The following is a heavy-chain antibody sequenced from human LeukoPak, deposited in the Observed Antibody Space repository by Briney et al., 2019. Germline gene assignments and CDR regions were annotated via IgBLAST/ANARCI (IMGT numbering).Heavy chain of an antibody. CDR2: IKQDGSEK. CDR3: ARDESITIFGVAFCYYMDV. V-gene: IGHV3-7*01. D-gene: IGHD3-3*01. J-gene: IGHJ6*03. Sequence: GSLRLSCAASGFTFSSYWMSWVRQAPGKGLEWVANIKQDGSEKYYVDSVKGRFTISRDNTKNSLYLQMNSLRAEDTAVYYCARDESITIFGVAFCYYMDVWGKGTTVTVSS. CDR1: GFTFSSYW.